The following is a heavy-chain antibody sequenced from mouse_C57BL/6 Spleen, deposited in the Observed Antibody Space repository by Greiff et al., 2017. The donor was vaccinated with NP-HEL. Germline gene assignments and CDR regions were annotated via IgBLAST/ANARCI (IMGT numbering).Heavy chain of an antibody. CDR3: ARGDYGSSYGDY. CDR2: IYPRSGNT. CDR1: GYTFTSYG. J-gene: IGHJ2*01. V-gene: IGHV1-81*01. Sequence: VKVVESGAELARPGASVKLSCKASGYTFTSYGISWVKQRTGQGLEWIGEIYPRSGNTYYNEKFKGKATLTADKSSSTAYMELRSLTSEDSAVYFCARGDYGSSYGDYWGQGTTLTVSS. D-gene: IGHD1-1*01.